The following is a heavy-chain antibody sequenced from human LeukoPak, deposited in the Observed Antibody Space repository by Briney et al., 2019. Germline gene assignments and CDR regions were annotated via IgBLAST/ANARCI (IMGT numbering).Heavy chain of an antibody. J-gene: IGHJ4*02. CDR1: GCIFIKYW. CDR3: VRVDPTASGKLDF. Sequence: GWAVPVTCLATGCIFIKYWMQWVGQARSKELAVVARINPDGTTTNYADSVKGRFTISRDNSKNTLSLQLSSLRVEDTAVYYCVRVDPTASGKLDFWGQGTLVTVSS. D-gene: IGHD5-18*01. CDR2: INPDGTTT. V-gene: IGHV3-74*01.